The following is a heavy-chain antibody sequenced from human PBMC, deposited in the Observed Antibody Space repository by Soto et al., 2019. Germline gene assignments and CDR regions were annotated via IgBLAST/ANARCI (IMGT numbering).Heavy chain of an antibody. Sequence: GGSLRLSCAASGFTFTSFAVSWVRQAPGKGLEWVSTTTDTDGDRKYADSVRGRFTISRDNSKNTLYLQMSSLRAEDSAVYFCARGSRDSYPGSRIFDLWGRGTRVTVSS. CDR1: GFTFTSFA. J-gene: IGHJ4*02. V-gene: IGHV3-23*01. D-gene: IGHD3-10*01. CDR2: TTDTDGDR. CDR3: ARGSRDSYPGSRIFDL.